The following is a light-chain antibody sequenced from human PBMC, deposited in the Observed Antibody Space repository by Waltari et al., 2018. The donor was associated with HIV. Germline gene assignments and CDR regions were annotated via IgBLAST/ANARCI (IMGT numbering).Light chain of an antibody. Sequence: QSALTQPRSVSGSPGQSVTIPCTGTSGGFSNSNYSSLYQQHPGKAPKLIIYDVLKRPSGVPDRFSGSKSGNTASLTISGLQADDEADYYCCSYGGTWTNVVFGGGTELTVL. CDR2: DVL. CDR1: SGGFSNSNY. CDR3: CSYGGTWTNVV. V-gene: IGLV2-11*01. J-gene: IGLJ2*01.